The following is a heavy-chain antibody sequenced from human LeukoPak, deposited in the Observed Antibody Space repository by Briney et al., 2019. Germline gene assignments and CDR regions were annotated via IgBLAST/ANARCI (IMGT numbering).Heavy chain of an antibody. J-gene: IGHJ6*02. D-gene: IGHD4-4*01. CDR2: INSDGSST. CDR1: GFTFSSYW. Sequence: GGSLRLSCAASGFTFSSYWMHWVRQAPGKGLVWVSRINSDGSSTSYADSVKGRFTISRDNAKNTLYLQMNSLRAEDTAVYYCAKDLTRTVTTGAGSYYYGMDVWGQGTTVTVSS. V-gene: IGHV3-74*01. CDR3: AKDLTRTVTTGAGSYYYGMDV.